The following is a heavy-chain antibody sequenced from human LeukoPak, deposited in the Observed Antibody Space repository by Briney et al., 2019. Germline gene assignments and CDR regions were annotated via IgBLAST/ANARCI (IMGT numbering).Heavy chain of an antibody. Sequence: RTSETLSLTCTVSGGSISSGSYYWSWIRQPAGKGLEWIGRVYTSGSTNYNPSLKSRVTMSIDTSKNQFSLKLSSVTAADTAVYYCARAAHSGSLAPFDYWGQGTLVTVSS. CDR2: VYTSGST. CDR3: ARAAHSGSLAPFDY. CDR1: GGSISSGSYY. J-gene: IGHJ4*02. V-gene: IGHV4-61*02. D-gene: IGHD1-26*01.